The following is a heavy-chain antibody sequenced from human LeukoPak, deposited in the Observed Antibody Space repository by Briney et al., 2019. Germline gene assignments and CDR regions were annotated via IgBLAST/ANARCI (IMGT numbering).Heavy chain of an antibody. CDR1: GGSISSYY. D-gene: IGHD4-17*01. J-gene: IGHJ6*02. CDR3: ARGFGDYGYYYYYGMDV. CDR2: INHSGST. Sequence: SSETLSLTCTVSGGSISSYYWSWIRQPPGKGLEWIGEINHSGSTNYNPSLKSRVTISVDTSKNQFSLKLSSVTAADTAVYYCARGFGDYGYYYYYGMDVWGQGTTVTVSS. V-gene: IGHV4-34*01.